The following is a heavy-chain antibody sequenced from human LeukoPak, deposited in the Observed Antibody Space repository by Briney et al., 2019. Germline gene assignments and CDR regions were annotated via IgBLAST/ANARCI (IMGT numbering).Heavy chain of an antibody. J-gene: IGHJ4*02. V-gene: IGHV1-69*06. CDR1: GGTFSSYA. CDR3: ARIAPYCSSTSCYFNY. Sequence: SVKVSCKASGGTFSSYAISWVRQAPGQGLEWMGGIIPIFGTANYAQKFQGRVTITADKSTSTAYMELSSLRSEDTAVYYCARIAPYCSSTSCYFNYWGQGTLVTVSS. D-gene: IGHD2-2*01. CDR2: IIPIFGTA.